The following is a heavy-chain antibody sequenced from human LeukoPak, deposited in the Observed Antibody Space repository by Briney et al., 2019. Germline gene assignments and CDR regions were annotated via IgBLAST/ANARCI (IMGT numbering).Heavy chain of an antibody. CDR1: GGSISSYY. CDR2: IYYSGST. D-gene: IGHD6-6*01. J-gene: IGHJ4*02. CDR3: ARDYPSLFVGFDY. V-gene: IGHV4-59*01. Sequence: SETLSLTCTVSGGSISSYYWSWIRQPPGKGLEWIGYIYYSGSTNYNPSLKSRVTISVDTSKNQFSLKLSSVTAADTAVYYCARDYPSLFVGFDYWGQGTLVTVSS.